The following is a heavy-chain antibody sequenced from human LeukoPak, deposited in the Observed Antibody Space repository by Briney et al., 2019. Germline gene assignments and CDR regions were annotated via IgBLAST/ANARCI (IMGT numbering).Heavy chain of an antibody. CDR2: INPNSGGT. CDR3: ARVGLRYFDWLLQRDYYFDY. CDR1: GYTFTGYY. J-gene: IGHJ4*02. D-gene: IGHD3-9*01. V-gene: IGHV1-2*02. Sequence: GASVKVSCKASGYTFTGYYMHWVRQAPGQGLEWMGWINPNSGGTNYAQKFQGRVTMTRDTSISTAYMELSRLRSDDTAVYYCARVGLRYFDWLLQRDYYFDYWGQGTLVTVSS.